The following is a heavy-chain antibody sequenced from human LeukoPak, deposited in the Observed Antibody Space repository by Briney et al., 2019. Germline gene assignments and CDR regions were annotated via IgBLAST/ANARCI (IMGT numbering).Heavy chain of an antibody. Sequence: SETLSLTCTVSGGSISSSSYYWGWIRQPPGKGLEWIGSIYYSGSTYYNPSLKSRVTISVDTSKNQFSLKLSSVTAADTAVYYCARPLTVTTSGAFDIWGQGTIVTVSS. J-gene: IGHJ3*02. CDR1: GGSISSSSYY. V-gene: IGHV4-39*01. D-gene: IGHD4-17*01. CDR3: ARPLTVTTSGAFDI. CDR2: IYYSGST.